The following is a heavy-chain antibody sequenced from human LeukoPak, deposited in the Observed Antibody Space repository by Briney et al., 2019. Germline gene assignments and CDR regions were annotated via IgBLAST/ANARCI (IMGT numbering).Heavy chain of an antibody. Sequence: GGSLRLSCAASGFTFSDYYMSWIRQAPGKGLEGVSYISSGSTIYYADSVKGRFTISRDNSKNSLYLQMNSLRAEDTAVYYCATSTYYYGSGMVDVWGQGTTVTVSS. D-gene: IGHD3-10*01. CDR1: GFTFSDYY. V-gene: IGHV3-11*01. CDR2: ISSGSTI. J-gene: IGHJ6*02. CDR3: ATSTYYYGSGMVDV.